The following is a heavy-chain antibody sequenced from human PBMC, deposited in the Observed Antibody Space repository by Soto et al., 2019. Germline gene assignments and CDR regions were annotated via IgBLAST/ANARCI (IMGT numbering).Heavy chain of an antibody. CDR2: IYPGDSDT. V-gene: IGHV5-51*01. J-gene: IGHJ4*02. Sequence: PXESLKISCKGCGYSFTSYWIGWVRQMPGKGLEWMGIIYPGDSDTRYSPSFQGQVTISADKSISTAYLQWSSLRAEDTAVYYCAKTIAARHFYFDYWGQGTLVTVSS. CDR1: GYSFTSYW. D-gene: IGHD6-6*01. CDR3: AKTIAARHFYFDY.